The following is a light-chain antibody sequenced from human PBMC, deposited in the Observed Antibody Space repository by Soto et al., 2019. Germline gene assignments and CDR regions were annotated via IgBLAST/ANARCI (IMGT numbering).Light chain of an antibody. CDR1: QSVTTN. V-gene: IGKV3-15*01. J-gene: IGKJ4*01. Sequence: EIVMTQSPGTLSVSPGERVTLSCRASQSVTTNLAWYQQKPGQTPRLLIYDISARASGIPGRFSGSGSGTDFPLTISSLQSEDSAVYYCQQYLDGPLTFGGGTKGEI. CDR2: DIS. CDR3: QQYLDGPLT.